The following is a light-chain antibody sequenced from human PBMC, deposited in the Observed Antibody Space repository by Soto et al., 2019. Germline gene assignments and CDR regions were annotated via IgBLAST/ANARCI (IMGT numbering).Light chain of an antibody. CDR2: EVN. V-gene: IGLV2-14*01. CDR3: SSYTSSITLV. CDR1: SSDVGGYKS. Sequence: QSALTQPASVSGSPGQSITISRTGTSSDVGGYKSVSWYQQLPGKAPKLMIYEVNNRPSGVSNRFSGSKSGNTASLTISGLQAEDEADYYCSSYTSSITLVFGGGTKLTVL. J-gene: IGLJ3*02.